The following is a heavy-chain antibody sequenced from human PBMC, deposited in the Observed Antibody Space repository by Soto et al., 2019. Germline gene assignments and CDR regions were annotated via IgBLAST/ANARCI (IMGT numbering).Heavy chain of an antibody. J-gene: IGHJ4*02. D-gene: IGHD4-17*01. CDR2: INHSGST. CDR3: ARGLYGGHLMVDYGDPPYFDY. V-gene: IGHV4-34*01. Sequence: SETLSLTCAVYGGSFSGYYWSWIRQPPGKGLEWIGEINHSGSTNYNPSLKSRVTISVDTSKNQFSLKLSSVTAADTAVYYCARGLYGGHLMVDYGDPPYFDYWGQGTLVTVSS. CDR1: GGSFSGYY.